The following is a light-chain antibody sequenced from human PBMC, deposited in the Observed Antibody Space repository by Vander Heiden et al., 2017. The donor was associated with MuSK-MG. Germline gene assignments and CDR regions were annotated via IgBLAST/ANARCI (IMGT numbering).Light chain of an antibody. CDR1: QSLLHSNGYNY. J-gene: IGKJ2*02. CDR3: MQALQTPRT. V-gene: IGKV2-28*01. Sequence: DIVMTQSPLSLPVTTGEPASISCRSSQSLLHSNGYNYLDWYLQKPGQSPQLLIDLGSNRASGVPDRFSGSGSGTDFTLKSSRVEAEDVGVYYCMQALQTPRTFGQGTKLEIK. CDR2: LGS.